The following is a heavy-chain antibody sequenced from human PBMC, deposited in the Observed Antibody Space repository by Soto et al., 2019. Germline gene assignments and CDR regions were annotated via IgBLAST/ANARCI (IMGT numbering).Heavy chain of an antibody. CDR1: GGSFSGYY. CDR2: INHSGST. D-gene: IGHD3-3*01. CDR3: ASGRTPQNTMPVSHYYYYGMDV. J-gene: IGHJ6*02. V-gene: IGHV4-34*01. Sequence: QVQLQQWGAGLLKPSETLSLTCAVYGGSFSGYYWSWIRQPPGKGLEWIGEINHSGSTNYNPSLKCRVTISVDTSNNVCSLKLGSVTPASRAVYYCASGRTPQNTMPVSHYYYYGMDVWGHGTTVTVSS.